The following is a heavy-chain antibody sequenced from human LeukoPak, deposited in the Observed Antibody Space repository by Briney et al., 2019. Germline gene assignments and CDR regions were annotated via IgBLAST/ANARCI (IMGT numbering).Heavy chain of an antibody. CDR1: GFTFSSYA. D-gene: IGHD3-10*01. J-gene: IGHJ5*02. CDR2: ISSNGGST. V-gene: IGHV3-64*01. CDR3: ARDVHPYYYGSGSYLNWLDP. Sequence: QPGGSLRLSCAASGFTFSSYAMHWVRQAPGKGLEYVSAISSNGGSTYYANSVKGRFTISRDNSKNTLYLQMGSLRAEDMAVYYCARDVHPYYYGSGSYLNWLDPWGQGTLVTVSS.